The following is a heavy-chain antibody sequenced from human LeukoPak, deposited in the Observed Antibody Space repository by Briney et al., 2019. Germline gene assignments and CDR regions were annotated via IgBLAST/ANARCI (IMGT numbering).Heavy chain of an antibody. D-gene: IGHD5-18*01. CDR2: IDPSDSET. V-gene: IGHV5-51*01. CDR1: GSIFTSYW. Sequence: GASLQISCKASGSIFTSYWIGWVRPLPGKSLEWMGIIDPSDSETRYTPSFQGQVTISVDKSLTTADLQWNSLKASDTAMYYCARQTAMGRSGDYWGQGTLVTVSS. J-gene: IGHJ4*02. CDR3: ARQTAMGRSGDY.